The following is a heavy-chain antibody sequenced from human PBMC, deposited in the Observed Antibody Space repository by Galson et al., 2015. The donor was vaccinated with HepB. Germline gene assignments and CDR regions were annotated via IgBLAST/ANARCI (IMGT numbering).Heavy chain of an antibody. CDR1: GFTFSSYA. CDR3: AKVGTPGYYYYYNMDV. V-gene: IGHV3-23*01. CDR2: ISGSGGST. D-gene: IGHD1-14*01. Sequence: SLRLSCAASGFTFSSYAMSWIRQAPGKGLEWVSAISGSGGSTDYADSVKGRFTISRDNSKNTLFLQMNSLRAEDTALYYCAKVGTPGYYYYYNMDVWGKGTTVTVSS. J-gene: IGHJ6*03.